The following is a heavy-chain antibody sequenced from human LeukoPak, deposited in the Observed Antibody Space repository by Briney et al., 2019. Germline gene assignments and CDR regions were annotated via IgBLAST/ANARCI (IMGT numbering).Heavy chain of an antibody. CDR3: ARLTYYYDSSGYSPDY. J-gene: IGHJ4*02. D-gene: IGHD3-22*01. V-gene: IGHV1-69*13. CDR2: IIPIFGTA. Sequence: ASVKVSCKASGGTFSSYAISWVRQAPGQGLEWMGGIIPIFGTANYAQKFQGRVTITADESTSTAYMELSSLRSGDTAVYYCARLTYYYDSSGYSPDYWGQGTLVTVSS. CDR1: GGTFSSYA.